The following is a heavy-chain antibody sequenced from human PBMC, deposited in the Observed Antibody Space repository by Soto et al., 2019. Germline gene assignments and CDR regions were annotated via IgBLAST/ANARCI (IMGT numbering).Heavy chain of an antibody. CDR3: VTWARSGCDTGFD. D-gene: IGHD6-19*01. CDR1: GYTFTNYD. CDR2: MSPNSGNT. J-gene: IGHJ4*02. Sequence: QVQLVQSGAEVKKPGASVRVSCQTSGYTFTNYDINWVRQAAGQGLEWMGWMSPNSGNTGYAQIFQGRVSMTRDTSISTAYMELSSLRSEDTAGYYCVTWARSGCDTGFDWGQGTLVTVSS. V-gene: IGHV1-8*01.